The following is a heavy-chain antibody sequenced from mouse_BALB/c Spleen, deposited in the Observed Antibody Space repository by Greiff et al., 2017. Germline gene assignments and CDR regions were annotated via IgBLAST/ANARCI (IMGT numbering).Heavy chain of an antibody. D-gene: IGHD2-3*01. CDR3: AREGIYDGYLLDY. CDR1: GYTFTDYN. CDR2: INPNNGGT. J-gene: IGHJ2*01. V-gene: IGHV1-18*01. Sequence: EVKLMESGPELVKPGASVKIPCKASGYTFTDYNMDWVKQSHGKSLEWIGDINPNNGGTIYNQKFKGKATLTVDKSSSTAYMELRSLTSEDTAVYYCAREGIYDGYLLDYWGQGTTLTVSS.